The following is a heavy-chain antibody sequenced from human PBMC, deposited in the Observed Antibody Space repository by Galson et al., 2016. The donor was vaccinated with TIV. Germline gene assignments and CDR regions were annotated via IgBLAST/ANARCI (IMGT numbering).Heavy chain of an antibody. J-gene: IGHJ6*02. D-gene: IGHD3-22*01. CDR1: GFIVDDNY. Sequence: SLRLSCAASGFIVDDNYMTWIRQAPGKGLEWVSVIYGDGRTYYTDSVRGRFTISGDSSKNTLYLQMNSLRAEDTAVYYCARDRYYDARGYYYYYYGMDVWGQGTTVTVSS. CDR2: IYGDGRT. V-gene: IGHV3-53*01. CDR3: ARDRYYDARGYYYYYYGMDV.